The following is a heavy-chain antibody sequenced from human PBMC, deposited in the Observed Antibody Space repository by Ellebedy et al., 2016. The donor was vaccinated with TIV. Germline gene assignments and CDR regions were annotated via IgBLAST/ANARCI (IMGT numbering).Heavy chain of an antibody. CDR3: ARRRDRGYYYDSSVDWFDS. Sequence: GESLKISCQASGYSFTNYWIGWVRQLPGKGLEWMGIIYHGDSDTRHSPSFQGQVTISADKSISTAYLQWSSLKASDTAMYYCARRRDRGYYYDSSVDWFDSWGQGTLVTVSS. CDR1: GYSFTNYW. CDR2: IYHGDSDT. J-gene: IGHJ5*01. V-gene: IGHV5-51*01. D-gene: IGHD3-22*01.